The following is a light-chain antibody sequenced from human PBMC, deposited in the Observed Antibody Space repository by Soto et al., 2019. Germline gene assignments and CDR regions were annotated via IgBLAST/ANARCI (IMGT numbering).Light chain of an antibody. CDR1: SSDLAIYNY. CDR2: QVT. J-gene: IGLJ1*01. V-gene: IGLV2-14*01. Sequence: LTQPASVSGSPGQSITISCTGTSSDLAIYNYVSWYQQQPGKAPKRMIYQVTNRPSGVSNRFSGSRSGNTASLTISELPAEDEADYYCTSYTDSSTYVFGTGTQVTV. CDR3: TSYTDSSTYV.